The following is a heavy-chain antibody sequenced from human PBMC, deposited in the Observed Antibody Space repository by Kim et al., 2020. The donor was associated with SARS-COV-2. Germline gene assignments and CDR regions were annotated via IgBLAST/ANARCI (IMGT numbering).Heavy chain of an antibody. CDR1: GFTFSSYA. Sequence: GGSLRLSCAASGFTFSSYAMSWVRQAPGKGLEWVSAISGSGGSTYYADSVKGRFTISRDNSKNTLYLQMNSLRAEDTAVYYCAKEITLSPFITMIVVVTKGYDYWGQGTLVTVSS. J-gene: IGHJ4*02. CDR3: AKEITLSPFITMIVVVTKGYDY. V-gene: IGHV3-23*01. D-gene: IGHD3-22*01. CDR2: ISGSGGST.